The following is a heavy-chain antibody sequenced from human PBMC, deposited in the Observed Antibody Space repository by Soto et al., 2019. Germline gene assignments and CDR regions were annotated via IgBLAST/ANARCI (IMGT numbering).Heavy chain of an antibody. V-gene: IGHV3-48*03. CDR3: ARPYSSSWSPDAFDI. J-gene: IGHJ3*02. CDR1: GFTFSSYE. D-gene: IGHD6-13*01. Sequence: PGGSLRLSCAASGFTFSSYEMNWVRQAPGKGLEWVSYISSSGSTIYYADSVKGRFTISRDNAKNSLYLQMNSLRAEDTAVYYCARPYSSSWSPDAFDIWGQGTMVTVSS. CDR2: ISSSGSTI.